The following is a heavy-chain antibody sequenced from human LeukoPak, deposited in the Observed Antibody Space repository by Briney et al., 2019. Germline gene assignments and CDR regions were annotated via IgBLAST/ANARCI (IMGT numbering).Heavy chain of an antibody. Sequence: SETLSLTCAVYGGSFSGYYWSWVRQPPGKGLEWIGEINHSGSTNYNPSLKSRVTISVDTSKNQFSLKLCSVTAADTAVYYCARTPTHLYIWYRAYYFDYWGQGTLVTVSS. J-gene: IGHJ4*02. CDR3: ARTPTHLYIWYRAYYFDY. CDR1: GGSFSGYY. D-gene: IGHD3-16*01. V-gene: IGHV4-34*01. CDR2: INHSGST.